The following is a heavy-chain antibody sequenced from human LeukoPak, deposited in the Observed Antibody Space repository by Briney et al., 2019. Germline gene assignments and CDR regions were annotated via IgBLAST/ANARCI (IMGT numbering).Heavy chain of an antibody. V-gene: IGHV4-31*03. Sequence: SETLSLTCTVSGGSISSGGYSWSWIRQHPGKGLEWIGYIYYSGSTYYNPSLKSRVTISVDTSKSQFSLKLSSVTAADTAVYYCARDYYDSSGYYSYGMDVWGQGTTVTVSS. CDR2: IYYSGST. CDR3: ARDYYDSSGYYSYGMDV. CDR1: GGSISSGGYS. J-gene: IGHJ6*02. D-gene: IGHD3-22*01.